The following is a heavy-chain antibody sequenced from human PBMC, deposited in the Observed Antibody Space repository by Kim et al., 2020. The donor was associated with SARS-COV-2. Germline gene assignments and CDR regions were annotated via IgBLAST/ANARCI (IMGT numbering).Heavy chain of an antibody. J-gene: IGHJ4*02. CDR3: ARSGYYGSGSSDY. V-gene: IGHV1-69*02. Sequence: YEPRFHGGGTITADTSTSTAYMELSSLRSEDTAVYYCARSGYYGSGSSDYWGQGTLVTVSS. D-gene: IGHD3-10*01.